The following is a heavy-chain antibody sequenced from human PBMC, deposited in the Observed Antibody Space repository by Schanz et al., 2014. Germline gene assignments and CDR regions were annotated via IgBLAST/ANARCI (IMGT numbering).Heavy chain of an antibody. J-gene: IGHJ5*02. D-gene: IGHD4-17*01. CDR2: IIPIHGIV. Sequence: QVQLVQSGAEVKKPGSSMKASCKASGGTFSTYPINWLRQAPGQGLEWMRRIIPIHGIVNYAQRFQDRVRITADKSTSTACMKLSSLRSDDTAVYYCATLDYADSVSWGQGTLVTVSS. CDR3: ATLDYADSVS. V-gene: IGHV1-69*02. CDR1: GGTFSTYP.